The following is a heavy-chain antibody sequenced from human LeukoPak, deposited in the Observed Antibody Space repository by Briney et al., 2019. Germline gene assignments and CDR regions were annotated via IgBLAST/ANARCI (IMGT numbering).Heavy chain of an antibody. D-gene: IGHD1-26*01. CDR1: GFTFSSCW. CDR2: IKQDGNEK. V-gene: IGHV3-7*02. Sequence: SGGSLRLSCAASGFTFSSCWMTWIRQAPGKGREWVANIKQDGNEKYYVDSVKGLFSISRDNAKNSVYLQMNSLRDEDTAVYYCASLMGERSLFDYWGQGVLVTVSS. CDR3: ASLMGERSLFDY. J-gene: IGHJ4*02.